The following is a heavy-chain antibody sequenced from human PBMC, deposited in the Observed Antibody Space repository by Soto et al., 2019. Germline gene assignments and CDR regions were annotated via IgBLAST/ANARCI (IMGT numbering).Heavy chain of an antibody. J-gene: IGHJ1*01. D-gene: IGHD6-19*01. CDR1: GGSFSGYY. CDR3: ARGTLSNQYSSGRREYFTH. CDR2: INHSGGT. V-gene: IGHV4-34*01. Sequence: SETLSLTCAVYGGSFSGYYWSWIRQPPGMGLEWIGEINHSGGTNYSPSLKSRVTISVDTSKNQFSLNLSSMTAADTAVYYCARGTLSNQYSSGRREYFTHWGQGTLVTVVS.